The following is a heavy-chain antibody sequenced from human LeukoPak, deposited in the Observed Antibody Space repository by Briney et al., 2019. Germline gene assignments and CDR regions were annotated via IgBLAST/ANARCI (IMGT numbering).Heavy chain of an antibody. CDR3: ATGRQLDY. J-gene: IGHJ4*02. CDR2: INQDGSDK. CDR1: GFTFSNLW. D-gene: IGHD6-13*01. Sequence: GGSLRLSCAASGFTFSNLWISWVRQARGKGLECVANINQDGSDKYYVDSLKGRFTISRDNAKNSLYLQMNSLRAEDTAVYYCATGRQLDYWGQGSLVTVSS. V-gene: IGHV3-7*05.